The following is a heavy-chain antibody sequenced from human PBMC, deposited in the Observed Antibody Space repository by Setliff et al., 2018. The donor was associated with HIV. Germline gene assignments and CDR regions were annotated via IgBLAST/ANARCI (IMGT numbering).Heavy chain of an antibody. V-gene: IGHV4-4*09. CDR1: DGSLSGYY. Sequence: PSETLSLTCAVYDGSLSGYYWSWIRQPPGKGLEWIGYIYTSGSTNYNPSLKSRVTISVDTSKNQFSLKLSSVTAADTAVYYCVGEGGYSSGWYRTYYFDYWGQGTLVTVSS. CDR3: VGEGGYSSGWYRTYYFDY. J-gene: IGHJ4*02. CDR2: IYTSGST. D-gene: IGHD6-19*01.